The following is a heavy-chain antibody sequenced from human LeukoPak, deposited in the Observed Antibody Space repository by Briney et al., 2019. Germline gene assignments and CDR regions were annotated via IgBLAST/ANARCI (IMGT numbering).Heavy chain of an antibody. V-gene: IGHV3-74*01. Sequence: GGSLRLSCAASGFTFSNAWMSWVRQAPGKGLEWVSRINSDGSSTSYADSVKGRFTISRDNAKNTLYLQMNSLRAEDTAVYYCARGPSGWELDYWGQGTLVTVSS. D-gene: IGHD1-26*01. CDR1: GFTFSNAW. CDR2: INSDGSST. CDR3: ARGPSGWELDY. J-gene: IGHJ4*02.